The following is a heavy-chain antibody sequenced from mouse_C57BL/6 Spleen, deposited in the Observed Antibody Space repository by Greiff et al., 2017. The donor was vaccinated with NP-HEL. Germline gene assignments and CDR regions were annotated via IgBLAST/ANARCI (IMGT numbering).Heavy chain of an antibody. CDR2: IYPGDGDT. CDR1: GYAFSSSW. J-gene: IGHJ1*03. V-gene: IGHV1-82*01. D-gene: IGHD4-1*01. Sequence: QVQLQQPGPELVKPGASVKISCKASGYAFSSSWMNWVKQRPGKGLEWIGRIYPGDGDTNYNGKFKGKATLTADKSSSTAYMQLSSLTSEDSAVYFCAELGGDGYFDVWGTGTTVTVSS. CDR3: AELGGDGYFDV.